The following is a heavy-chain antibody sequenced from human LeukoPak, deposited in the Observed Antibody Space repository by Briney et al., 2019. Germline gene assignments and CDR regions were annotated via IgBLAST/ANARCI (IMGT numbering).Heavy chain of an antibody. Sequence: GGSLRLSCAASGLTFRNSDMHWVRQAPGKGPEWVAFIQADGGNKYYADSVKGRFTISRDNSKNTLYLQMNSLRAEDTAVYYCAAHHILTGQYYFDYWGQGTLVTVSS. J-gene: IGHJ4*02. CDR2: IQADGGNK. CDR1: GLTFRNSD. D-gene: IGHD3-9*01. V-gene: IGHV3-30*02. CDR3: AAHHILTGQYYFDY.